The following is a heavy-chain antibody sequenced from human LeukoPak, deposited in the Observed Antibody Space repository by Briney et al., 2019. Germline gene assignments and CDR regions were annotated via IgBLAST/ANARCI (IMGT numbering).Heavy chain of an antibody. CDR3: ARGYREHQTFYSAHYVDY. CDR1: GGSFSDYY. Sequence: SETLSLTCAVYGGSFSDYYWNWIRQPPGKGLEWIGEINYFGSTNYNPSLKSRVTISGDTSKNQFSLRLNSVTAADTAVYYCARGYREHQTFYSAHYVDYWALGTLVTVSS. V-gene: IGHV4-34*01. CDR2: INYFGST. J-gene: IGHJ4*02. D-gene: IGHD1/OR15-1a*01.